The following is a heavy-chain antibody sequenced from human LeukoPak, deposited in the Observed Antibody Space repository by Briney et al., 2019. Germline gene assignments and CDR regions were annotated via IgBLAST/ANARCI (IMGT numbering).Heavy chain of an antibody. J-gene: IGHJ5*02. CDR1: GNSISTSKSY. Sequence: PSETPSLTCTVSGNSISTSKSYWGWIRQPPLKGLEWIGSIYFSGNTYYNPSLKSRVTISIDTSKNQFSLKLSSVTATDTAVYYCVRHDALTPNWFDPWGQGNLVTVSS. CDR3: VRHDALTPNWFDP. D-gene: IGHD2-2*01. V-gene: IGHV4-39*01. CDR2: IYFSGNT.